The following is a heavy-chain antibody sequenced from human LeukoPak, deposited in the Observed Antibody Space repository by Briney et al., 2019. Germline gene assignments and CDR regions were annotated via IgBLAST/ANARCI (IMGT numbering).Heavy chain of an antibody. CDR1: GFTFSSYG. CDR2: INHSGST. CDR3: ARHHIVVVPAAGMDV. Sequence: GSLRLSCAASGFTFSSYGMSWVRQPPGKGLEWIGEINHSGSTNYNPSLKSRVTISVDTSKNQFSLKLSSVTAADTAVYYCARHHIVVVPAAGMDVWGKGTTVTISS. D-gene: IGHD2-2*01. J-gene: IGHJ6*03. V-gene: IGHV4-34*01.